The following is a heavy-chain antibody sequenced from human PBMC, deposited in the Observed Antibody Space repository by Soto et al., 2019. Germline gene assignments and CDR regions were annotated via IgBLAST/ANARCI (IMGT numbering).Heavy chain of an antibody. J-gene: IGHJ4*02. V-gene: IGHV1-18*01. Sequence: GAPGEVTRKASGYTFSSYGISWGRPAPGQGLEWMGWISAYNGNTNYAQKLQGRVTMTTDTSTSTAYMELRSLRSDDTAVYYCARVETTRNPKLFFWGQGTLVTVSS. CDR3: ARVETTRNPKLFF. D-gene: IGHD1-1*01. CDR1: GYTFSSYG. CDR2: ISAYNGNT.